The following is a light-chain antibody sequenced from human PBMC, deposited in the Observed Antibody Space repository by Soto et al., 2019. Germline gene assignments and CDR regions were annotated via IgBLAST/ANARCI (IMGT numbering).Light chain of an antibody. J-gene: IGKJ4*01. CDR2: KAS. Sequence: DIQMTQSPSTLSASVGDRVTITCRASQGISTWLAWYQQKPGKAPKLLIYKASILEGGVPSRFSGSGSGTEFNITVSSLHPDDFATYYCEQYNTYPLTFGGGTTVEIK. CDR3: EQYNTYPLT. V-gene: IGKV1-5*03. CDR1: QGISTW.